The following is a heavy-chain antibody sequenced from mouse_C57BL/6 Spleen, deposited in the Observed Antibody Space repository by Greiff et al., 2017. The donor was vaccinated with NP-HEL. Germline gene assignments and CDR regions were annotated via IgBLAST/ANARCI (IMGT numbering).Heavy chain of an antibody. Sequence: VQLVESGAELARPGASVKLSCKASGYTFTSYGISWVKQRTGQGLEWIGEIYPRSGNTYYNEKFKGKATLTADKSSSTAYMELRSLTSEDSAVYFCAIYYDYGGFAYWGQGTLVTVSA. CDR3: AIYYDYGGFAY. J-gene: IGHJ3*01. D-gene: IGHD2-4*01. CDR2: IYPRSGNT. V-gene: IGHV1-81*01. CDR1: GYTFTSYG.